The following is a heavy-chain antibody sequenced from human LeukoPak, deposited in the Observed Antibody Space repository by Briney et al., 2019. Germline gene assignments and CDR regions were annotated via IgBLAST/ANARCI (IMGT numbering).Heavy chain of an antibody. CDR2: INHSGST. CDR3: ARGATLLSEVEYSSSSEPGYYYYGMDV. V-gene: IGHV4-34*01. Sequence: PSETLSLTCAVYGGSFSGYYWSWIRQPPGKGLEWIGEINHSGSTNYNPSLKSRVTISVDTSKNQFSLKLSSVTAADTAVYYCARGATLLSEVEYSSSSEPGYYYYGMDVWGQGTTVTVSS. D-gene: IGHD6-6*01. J-gene: IGHJ6*02. CDR1: GGSFSGYY.